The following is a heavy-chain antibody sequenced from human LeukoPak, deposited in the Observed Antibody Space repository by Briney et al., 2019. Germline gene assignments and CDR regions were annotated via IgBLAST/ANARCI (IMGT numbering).Heavy chain of an antibody. V-gene: IGHV3-30-3*01. CDR1: GFTFSSYP. Sequence: PGGSLRLSCAASGFTFSSYPMHWVRQAPGKGLEWVALISYDGSNKYSADSVKGRFTISRDNSKNTLYLQMNSLRAEDTAVYYCARWIQAWSTVDYWGQGTLDTVSS. CDR2: ISYDGSNK. D-gene: IGHD5-18*01. J-gene: IGHJ4*02. CDR3: ARWIQAWSTVDY.